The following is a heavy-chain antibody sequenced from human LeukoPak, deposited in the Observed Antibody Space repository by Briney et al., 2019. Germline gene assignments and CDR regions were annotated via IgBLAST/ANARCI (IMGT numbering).Heavy chain of an antibody. Sequence: ASVKVSCKASGYTFTSYDINWVRQAPGQGLEWMGWINPNSGGTNYAQKFQGRVTMTRDTSISTAYMELSRLRSDDTAVYYCARDMALDAFDIWGQGTMVTVSS. J-gene: IGHJ3*02. CDR3: ARDMALDAFDI. CDR1: GYTFTSYD. CDR2: INPNSGGT. V-gene: IGHV1-2*02. D-gene: IGHD3-10*01.